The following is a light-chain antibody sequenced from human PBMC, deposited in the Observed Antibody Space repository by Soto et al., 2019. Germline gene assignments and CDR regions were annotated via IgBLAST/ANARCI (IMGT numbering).Light chain of an antibody. Sequence: QSVSSSYLAWYQQKPGQAPRRLMYDTSTRANGIAARLSGSGSGTDFTLTISSLEPEDFAVYYCQQYGRSPPITFGQGTRLEIK. J-gene: IGKJ5*01. V-gene: IGKV3-20*01. CDR1: QSVSSSY. CDR2: DTS. CDR3: QQYGRSPPIT.